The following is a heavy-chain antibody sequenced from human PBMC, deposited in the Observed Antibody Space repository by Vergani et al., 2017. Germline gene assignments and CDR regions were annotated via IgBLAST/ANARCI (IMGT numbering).Heavy chain of an antibody. CDR3: ARAPLGYCSGGSCYPDAFDI. CDR1: GFTFSSID. V-gene: IGHV3-13*01. J-gene: IGHJ3*02. Sequence: VESGGGLVQPGGSLRLSCTVSGFTFSSIDFHWVRQTAGKGLEWVSSIGVDGDRYYSDSVKGRFTISRDNAKNSLYLQMNSLRAEDTAVYYCARAPLGYCSGGSCYPDAFDIWGQGTMVTVSS. D-gene: IGHD2-15*01. CDR2: IGVDGDR.